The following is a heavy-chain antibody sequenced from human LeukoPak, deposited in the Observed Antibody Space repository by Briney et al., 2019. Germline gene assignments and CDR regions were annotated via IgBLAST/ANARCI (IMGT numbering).Heavy chain of an antibody. J-gene: IGHJ4*02. V-gene: IGHV4-38-2*02. CDR2: IYHSGST. CDR3: ARAEINDYNRY. CDR1: GYSISSGYY. D-gene: IGHD4-11*01. Sequence: SETLSLTCTVSGYSISSGYYWGWIRQPPWKGLEWIGSIYHSGSTYYNPSLKSRVTISVDTSKNQFSLKLSSVTAADTAVYYCARAEINDYNRYWGQGILVIVSS.